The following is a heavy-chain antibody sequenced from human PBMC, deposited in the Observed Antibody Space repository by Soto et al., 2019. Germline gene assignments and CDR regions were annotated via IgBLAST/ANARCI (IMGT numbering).Heavy chain of an antibody. J-gene: IGHJ6*02. V-gene: IGHV1-18*01. CDR1: GYTFTSYG. D-gene: IGHD2-21*02. CDR2: ISAYNGNT. CDR3: ARDCDVVVTGYYYYYGMDV. Sequence: ASVKVSCKASGYTFTSYGISWVRQAPGQGLEWMGWISAYNGNTNYAQKLQGRVTMTTDTSTSTAYMELRSLRSDDTAVYYCARDCDVVVTGYYYYYGMDVWGQGTTVTVS.